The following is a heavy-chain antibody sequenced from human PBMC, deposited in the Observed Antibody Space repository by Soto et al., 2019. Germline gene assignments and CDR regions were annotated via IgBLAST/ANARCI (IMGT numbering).Heavy chain of an antibody. J-gene: IGHJ6*02. CDR1: GGSISSSNW. Sequence: SETLSLTCAVSGGSISSSNWWSWVRQPPGKGLEWIGEIYHSGSTNYNPSLKSRVTISVDKSKNQFPLKLSSVTAADTAVYYCARDRAHYYGSGSYLYYYYGMDVWGQGTTVT. CDR2: IYHSGST. CDR3: ARDRAHYYGSGSYLYYYYGMDV. D-gene: IGHD3-10*01. V-gene: IGHV4-4*02.